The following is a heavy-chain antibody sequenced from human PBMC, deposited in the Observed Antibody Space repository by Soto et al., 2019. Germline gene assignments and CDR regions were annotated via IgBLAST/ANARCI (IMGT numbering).Heavy chain of an antibody. V-gene: IGHV3-74*01. CDR2: MNSDGSRS. J-gene: IGHJ6*02. CDR3: VRDGYPAWVYGVDV. CDR1: GFTFSTYW. D-gene: IGHD5-18*01. Sequence: EEQLVESGGGLVQPGGSLRLSCAASGFTFSTYWMHWVRQAPGKGLVWVSRMNSDGSRSDYADSVKGRYTISRDNARNTLYLQMNSLRAEDTAVYYCVRDGYPAWVYGVDVWGQGTTVTVS.